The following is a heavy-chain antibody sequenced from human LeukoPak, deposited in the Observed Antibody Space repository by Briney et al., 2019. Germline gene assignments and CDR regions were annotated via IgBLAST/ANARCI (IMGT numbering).Heavy chain of an antibody. CDR2: VSRNGDST. D-gene: IGHD6-19*01. Sequence: TGGSLRLSCAASGFTFSSYAMSWVRQAPGKGLEWVSAVSRNGDSTYYADSVKGRFTISRDNSKNTLYLQMNSLRAEDTALYYCAKDLIAVGDGYYFDYWGQGTLVTVSS. J-gene: IGHJ4*02. CDR3: AKDLIAVGDGYYFDY. CDR1: GFTFSSYA. V-gene: IGHV3-23*01.